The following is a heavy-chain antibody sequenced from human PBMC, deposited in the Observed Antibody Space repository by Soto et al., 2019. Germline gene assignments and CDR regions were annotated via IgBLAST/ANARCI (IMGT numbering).Heavy chain of an antibody. J-gene: IGHJ5*02. Sequence: SETLSLTCTVSGGAISGYYWTWIRQSAGKGLEWIGRICSSGGTKYNPSLKSRVTMSLDTSKNQFSLRLSSVTAADTAVYYCARGQRFSDSFDPWGQGTLVTVSS. CDR2: ICSSGGT. CDR3: ARGQRFSDSFDP. D-gene: IGHD3-3*01. CDR1: GGAISGYY. V-gene: IGHV4-4*07.